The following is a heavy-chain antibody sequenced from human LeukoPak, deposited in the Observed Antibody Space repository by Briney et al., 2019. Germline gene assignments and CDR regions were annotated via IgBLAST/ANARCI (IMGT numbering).Heavy chain of an antibody. CDR1: GYSISSGYD. CDR2: IYHSGST. J-gene: IGHJ4*02. CDR3: ARARGSYQRYYFDY. V-gene: IGHV4-38-2*01. Sequence: PSETLSLTCAVSGYSISSGYDWGWIRQPPGKGLEWIGSIYHSGSTYYNPSLKRRVTISVEMSKNHSSLKLSSVTAADTAVYYCARARGSYQRYYFDYWGQGTLVTVSS. D-gene: IGHD1-26*01.